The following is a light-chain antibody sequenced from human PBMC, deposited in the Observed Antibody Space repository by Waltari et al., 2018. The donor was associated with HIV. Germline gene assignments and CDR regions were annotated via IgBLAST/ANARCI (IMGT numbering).Light chain of an antibody. V-gene: IGKV1-5*03. CDR3: QQYSTSSPWT. Sequence: DIQMTQSPSTLSTSLGDTITITCRASQNINTWLAWYQQKPGRAPTRLIYKASSLEKGVPSRFSGSGSETEFTLTISGLQPDDFATYYCQQYSTSSPWTFGQGTKVDI. CDR2: KAS. J-gene: IGKJ1*01. CDR1: QNINTW.